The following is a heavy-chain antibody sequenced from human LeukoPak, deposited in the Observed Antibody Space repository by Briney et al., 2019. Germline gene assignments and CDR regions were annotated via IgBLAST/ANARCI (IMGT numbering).Heavy chain of an antibody. J-gene: IGHJ6*04. CDR2: ISSNGGST. CDR1: GFTFSSYA. D-gene: IGHD3-9*01. Sequence: PGGSLRLSCSASGFTFSSYAMHWVRQAPGKGLEYVSAISSNGGSTYYADSVKGRFTISRDNSKNTLYLQMSSLRAEDTAVYYCVKDLGYYDILTGYYRSGDYYYGMDVWGKGTTVTASS. V-gene: IGHV3-64D*06. CDR3: VKDLGYYDILTGYYRSGDYYYGMDV.